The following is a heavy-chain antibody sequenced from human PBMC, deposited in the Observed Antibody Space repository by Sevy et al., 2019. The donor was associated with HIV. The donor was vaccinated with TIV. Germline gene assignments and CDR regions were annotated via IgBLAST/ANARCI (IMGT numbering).Heavy chain of an antibody. CDR2: IIPIFGTT. CDR3: ALDSNDYDI. Sequence: ASVKVSCKASGGTFNSCGINWVRRAPGQGLEWMGGIIPIFGTTNYAQKFQGRVTITADKSTSTVHMELSSLRSEDTAEYYCALDSNDYDIWGQGTMVTVSS. J-gene: IGHJ3*02. V-gene: IGHV1-69*06. CDR1: GGTFNSCG. D-gene: IGHD3-22*01.